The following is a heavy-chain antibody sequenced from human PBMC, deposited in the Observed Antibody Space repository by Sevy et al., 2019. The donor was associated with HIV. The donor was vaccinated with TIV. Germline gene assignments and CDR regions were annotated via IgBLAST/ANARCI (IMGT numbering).Heavy chain of an antibody. D-gene: IGHD6-13*01. Sequence: GGSLRLSCAASGFTFSSYAMSWVRQAPGKGLEWVSAISGSGGSTYYADSVKGRFTISRDNSKNTLYLQMNSLRAEDTAVYYCAKGSKAAAGMSYFDYWGQGTLVTVPS. V-gene: IGHV3-23*01. CDR2: ISGSGGST. CDR1: GFTFSSYA. CDR3: AKGSKAAAGMSYFDY. J-gene: IGHJ4*02.